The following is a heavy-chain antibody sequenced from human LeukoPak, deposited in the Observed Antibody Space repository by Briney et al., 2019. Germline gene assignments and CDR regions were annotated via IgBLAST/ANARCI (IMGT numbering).Heavy chain of an antibody. V-gene: IGHV3-23*01. CDR3: AKDWIPYNRVFDCFDF. D-gene: IGHD1-1*01. CDR1: GFTFSIHA. J-gene: IGHJ4*02. CDR2: IGGGDT. Sequence: TGGSLRLSCAGSGFTFSIHAMSWVRLAPGKGLEWVSTIGGGDTYYADSVKGRFTISRDDSQSTVHLQMNSLRAEDTALYYCAKDWIPYNRVFDCFDFWGQGTLVTVSS.